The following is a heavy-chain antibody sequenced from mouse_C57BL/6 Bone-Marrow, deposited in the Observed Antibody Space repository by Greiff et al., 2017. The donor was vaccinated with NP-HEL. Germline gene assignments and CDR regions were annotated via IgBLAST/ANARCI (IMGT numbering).Heavy chain of an antibody. Sequence: EVQLVESGGGLVQPKGSLKLSCAASGFSFNTYAMNWVRQAPGKGLEWVARIRSKSNNYATYYADSVKDRFTISRDDSESMLYLQMNNLKTEDTAMYYCVRPSYYYGSSYHYYYAMDYWGQGTSVTVSS. D-gene: IGHD1-1*01. CDR3: VRPSYYYGSSYHYYYAMDY. CDR1: GFSFNTYA. V-gene: IGHV10-1*01. CDR2: IRSKSNNYAT. J-gene: IGHJ4*01.